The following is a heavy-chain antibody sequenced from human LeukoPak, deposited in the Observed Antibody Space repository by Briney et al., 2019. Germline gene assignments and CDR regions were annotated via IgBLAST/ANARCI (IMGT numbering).Heavy chain of an antibody. V-gene: IGHV3-23*01. J-gene: IGHJ4*02. CDR3: AKGAAHSWKPFDY. D-gene: IGHD2-15*01. CDR2: ISGSGGST. CDR1: GFTFSSYA. Sequence: QSGRSLRLSCAASGFTFSSYAMSWVRQAPGKGLEWVSAISGSGGSTYYADSVKGRFTISRDNSKNTLYLQMNSLRAEDTAVYYCAKGAAHSWKPFDYWGQGTLVTVSS.